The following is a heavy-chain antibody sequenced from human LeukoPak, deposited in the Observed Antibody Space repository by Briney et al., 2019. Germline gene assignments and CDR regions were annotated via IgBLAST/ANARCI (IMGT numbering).Heavy chain of an antibody. V-gene: IGHV3-30*02. CDR2: IRYDGRNK. CDR1: GFTFSSYG. CDR3: AKDHGHGGVFDI. D-gene: IGHD2-8*01. J-gene: IGHJ3*02. Sequence: QSGGSLRLSCAASGFTFSSYGMHWVRQAPGKGLEWVAFIRYDGRNKYYADSVKGRFTISRDNSNNTLYLQMDSLRAEDTAVYYCAKDHGHGGVFDIWGQGTMVTVSS.